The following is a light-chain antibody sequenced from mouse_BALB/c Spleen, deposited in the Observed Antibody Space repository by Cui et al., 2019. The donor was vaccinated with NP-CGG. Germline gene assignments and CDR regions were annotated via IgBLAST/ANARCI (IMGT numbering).Light chain of an antibody. V-gene: IGLV1*01. J-gene: IGLJ1*01. Sequence: QAVLTQESALTTSPGETVTLPCRSSTGTVTTSNYANWVQEKPDHLFTGLIGGTNNRVPGVPARFSGSLIGDKAALTITGAQTEDEAIYFCALWYSNHWVFGGGTKLTVL. CDR1: TGTVTTSNY. CDR2: GTN. CDR3: ALWYSNHWV.